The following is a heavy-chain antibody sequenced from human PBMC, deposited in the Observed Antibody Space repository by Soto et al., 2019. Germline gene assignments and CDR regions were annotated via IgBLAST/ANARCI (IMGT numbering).Heavy chain of an antibody. V-gene: IGHV3-23*01. CDR1: GFTFSSYA. Sequence: EVQLLESGGGLVQPGGSLRLSCAASGFTFSSYAMSWVRQAPGKGLEWVSAISGSGGSTYYADSVKGRFNISRYNSKNTLYLQMNSLSAEDTAVYYCAKVHQLQDFEYWGQGALVTVSS. CDR2: ISGSGGST. D-gene: IGHD2-2*01. CDR3: AKVHQLQDFEY. J-gene: IGHJ4*02.